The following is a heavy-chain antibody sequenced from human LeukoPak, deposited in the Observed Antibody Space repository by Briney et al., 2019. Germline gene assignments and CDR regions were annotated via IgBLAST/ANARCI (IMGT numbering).Heavy chain of an antibody. V-gene: IGHV1-18*01. CDR2: ISAYNGNT. CDR1: GYTFTSYG. J-gene: IGHJ3*01. CDR3: ARESLPLADSCRAFDF. D-gene: IGHD3-22*01. Sequence: ASVKVSCKASGYTFTSYGISWVRQAPGQGLEWMGWISAYNGNTNYAQKLQGRVTKTTDTYTSKAYMELRNLRSDDTAGYYCARESLPLADSCRAFDFWGQGTMVTVSS.